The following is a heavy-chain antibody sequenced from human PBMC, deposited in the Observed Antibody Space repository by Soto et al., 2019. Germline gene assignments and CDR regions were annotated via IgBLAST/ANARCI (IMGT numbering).Heavy chain of an antibody. D-gene: IGHD3-22*01. CDR3: ARPGYYNNWFDP. CDR2: INHSGST. Sequence: QVQLQQWGAGLLKPSETLSLTCAVYGGSFSGYYWSWIRQPPGKGLEWIGEINHSGSTNYNPSLKRRVTISVDTSKNQFSLKLSSVTAADTAVYYCARPGYYNNWFDPWGQGTLVTVSS. CDR1: GGSFSGYY. J-gene: IGHJ5*02. V-gene: IGHV4-34*01.